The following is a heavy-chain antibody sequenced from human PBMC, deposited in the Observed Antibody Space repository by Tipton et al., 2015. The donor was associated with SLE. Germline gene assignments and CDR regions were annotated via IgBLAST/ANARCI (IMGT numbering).Heavy chain of an antibody. CDR2: IKNDGGTT. CDR3: ARVSSDYDYAFDI. CDR1: GFSFSSSW. V-gene: IGHV3-74*01. D-gene: IGHD3-22*01. Sequence: SLRLSCAASGFSFSSSWMHWVRQVPGKGLVWVSRIKNDGGTTTYADSVKGRFTISRDNAKNTLYLQMGSLRAEDTAVYYCARVSSDYDYAFDIWGQGTMVTVSS. J-gene: IGHJ3*02.